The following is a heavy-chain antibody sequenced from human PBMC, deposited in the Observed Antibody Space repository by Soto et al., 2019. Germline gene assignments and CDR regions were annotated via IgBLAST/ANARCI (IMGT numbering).Heavy chain of an antibody. D-gene: IGHD6-13*01. V-gene: IGHV4-34*01. J-gene: IGHJ4*02. CDR1: GGSFSGYY. CDR3: ARGYSSSWYRTYYFDY. Sequence: SETLSLTCAVYGGSFSGYYWSWIRQPPGKGLEWIGEINHSGSTNYNPSLKSRVTISVDTSKNQFSLKLSSVTAADTAVYYCARGYSSSWYRTYYFDYWGQGTLVTVSS. CDR2: INHSGST.